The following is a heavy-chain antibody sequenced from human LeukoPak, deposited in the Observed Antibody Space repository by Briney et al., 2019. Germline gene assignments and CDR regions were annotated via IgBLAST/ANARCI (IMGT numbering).Heavy chain of an antibody. CDR2: IYPCDSDT. J-gene: IGHJ4*02. Sequence: GESLKISCKGSGYSFTSYWVGWVRQMPGKGLEWMGIIYPCDSDTRYSPSFQGQVTISADKSISTAYLQWSSLKASDTAMYYCARQPHHRYCSSTSCYGLFDYWGQGTLVTVSS. CDR3: ARQPHHRYCSSTSCYGLFDY. V-gene: IGHV5-51*01. CDR1: GYSFTSYW. D-gene: IGHD2-2*01.